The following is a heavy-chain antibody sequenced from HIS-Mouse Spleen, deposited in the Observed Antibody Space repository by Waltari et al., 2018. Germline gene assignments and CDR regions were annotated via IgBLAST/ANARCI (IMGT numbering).Heavy chain of an antibody. CDR3: ARGGGGNSGLFDY. D-gene: IGHD2-21*02. J-gene: IGHJ4*02. Sequence: EVQLVESGGGLVQPGGSLRLSCAASGFTFSSYWMSWVRQAPGKGLEGVANIKQDGSEKCSVDSVKGRFTISRDNAKNSLYLQMNSLRAEDTAVYYCARGGGGNSGLFDYWGQGTLVTVSS. CDR2: IKQDGSEK. V-gene: IGHV3-7*01. CDR1: GFTFSSYW.